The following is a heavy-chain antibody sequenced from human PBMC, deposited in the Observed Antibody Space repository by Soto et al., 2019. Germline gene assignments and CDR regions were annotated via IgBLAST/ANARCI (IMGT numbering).Heavy chain of an antibody. CDR3: ATSYDYIWGSYRPRAPPFDY. V-gene: IGHV1-24*01. CDR2: FDPEDGET. CDR1: GYTLTELS. Sequence: GASVKVSCKVSGYTLTELSMHWVRQAPGKGLEWMGGFDPEDGETIYAQKFQGRVTMTEDTSTDTAYMELSSLRSEDTAVYYCATSYDYIWGSYRPRAPPFDYRGQGTLVTVSS. J-gene: IGHJ4*02. D-gene: IGHD3-16*02.